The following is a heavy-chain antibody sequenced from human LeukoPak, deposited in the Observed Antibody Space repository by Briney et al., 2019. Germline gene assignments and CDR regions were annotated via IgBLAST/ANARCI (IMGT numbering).Heavy chain of an antibody. CDR2: ISYDGNNK. Sequence: GRSLRLSCAASGFTFSSYDMHWVRQAPGKGLEGVAVISYDGNNKYYADSVKGRFTISRDNSKKTLYLQMNSLRAEDTAVYYCARDGYNEEDWFFDLWGRGILVTVSS. J-gene: IGHJ2*01. V-gene: IGHV3-30-3*01. CDR3: ARDGYNEEDWFFDL. CDR1: GFTFSSYD. D-gene: IGHD5-24*01.